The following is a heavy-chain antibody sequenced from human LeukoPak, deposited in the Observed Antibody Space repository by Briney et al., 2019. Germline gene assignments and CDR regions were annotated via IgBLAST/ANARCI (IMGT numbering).Heavy chain of an antibody. CDR2: IDPSDSET. J-gene: IGHJ4*02. D-gene: IGHD5-18*01. CDR3: ARQTAMGRSGDY. Sequence: GESLKISCQASGYSFTSYWIGWVRQMPGKGLEWMGIIDPSDSETRYTPSFQGQVTISVDKSLTTADLQWNSLKASDTAMYYCARQTAMGRSGDYWGQGTLVTVSS. V-gene: IGHV5-51*01. CDR1: GYSFTSYW.